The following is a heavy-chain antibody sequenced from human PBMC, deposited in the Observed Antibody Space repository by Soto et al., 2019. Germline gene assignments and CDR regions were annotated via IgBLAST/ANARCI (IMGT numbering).Heavy chain of an antibody. J-gene: IGHJ4*02. CDR2: INPSSGST. CDR3: ARDIAGSYYFDY. Sequence: GASVKVSCKASGYTFTGYYMHWVRQAPGQGLEWMGIINPSSGSTSYAQKFQGRVTMTRDTSTSTVYMELSSLRSEDTAVYYCARDIAGSYYFDYWGQGTLVTVSS. V-gene: IGHV1-46*01. CDR1: GYTFTGYY. D-gene: IGHD2-21*01.